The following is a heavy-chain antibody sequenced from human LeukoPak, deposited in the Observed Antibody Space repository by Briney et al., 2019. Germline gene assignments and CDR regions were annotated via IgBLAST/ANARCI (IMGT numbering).Heavy chain of an antibody. CDR1: GGSISSYY. CDR2: IYTSGST. CDR3: ARDGRQYCGGDCYPA. Sequence: RTSGTLSLTCTVSGGSISSYYWSWIRQPAGKGLEWIGRIYTSGSTNYNPSLKSRVTMSVDTSKNQFSLKLSSVTAADTAVYYCARDGRQYCGGDCYPAWGQGTLVTVSS. V-gene: IGHV4-4*07. J-gene: IGHJ4*02. D-gene: IGHD2-21*01.